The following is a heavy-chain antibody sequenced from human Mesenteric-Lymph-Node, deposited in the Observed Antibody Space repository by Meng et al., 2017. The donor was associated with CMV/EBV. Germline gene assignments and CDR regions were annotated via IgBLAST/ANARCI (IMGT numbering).Heavy chain of an antibody. J-gene: IGHJ4*02. D-gene: IGHD3-9*01. CDR1: GSISSRNW. Sequence: GSISSRNWWSWVRQPPGKGLEWIGEIYHSGSTNYNPSLKSRVTISVDKSKNQFSLKLSSVTAADTAVYYCARFRRGYDILTGYYFDYWGQGTLVTVSS. V-gene: IGHV4-4*02. CDR3: ARFRRGYDILTGYYFDY. CDR2: IYHSGST.